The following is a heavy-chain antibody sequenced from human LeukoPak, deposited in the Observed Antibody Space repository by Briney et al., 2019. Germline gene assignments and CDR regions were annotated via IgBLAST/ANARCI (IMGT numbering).Heavy chain of an antibody. CDR3: ARDRDWNYWFDA. CDR2: IYTTGIT. J-gene: IGHJ5*02. Sequence: SETLSLTCTVSGDSISTSSYYWNWIRQPAGKGLEWIGRIYTTGITNYNPSLKSRVTMSVDTSKNDFSLKLSSVAAADTAVYYCARDRDWNYWFDAWGQGTLVTVST. CDR1: GDSISTSSYY. D-gene: IGHD1-7*01. V-gene: IGHV4-61*02.